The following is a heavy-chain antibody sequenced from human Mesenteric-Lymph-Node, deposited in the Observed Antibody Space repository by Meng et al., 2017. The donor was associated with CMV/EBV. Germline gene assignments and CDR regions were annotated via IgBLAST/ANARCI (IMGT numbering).Heavy chain of an antibody. V-gene: IGHV3-23*01. CDR2: ISGRGGST. Sequence: GESLKISCAASGFTFSIYAMTWVRQAPGKGLEWVSTISGRGGSTHYADSVKGRFTISRDNAKNSLYLQMNSLRAEDTAVYYCARDLNLDYWGQGTLVTVSS. CDR1: GFTFSIYA. CDR3: ARDLNLDY. J-gene: IGHJ4*02.